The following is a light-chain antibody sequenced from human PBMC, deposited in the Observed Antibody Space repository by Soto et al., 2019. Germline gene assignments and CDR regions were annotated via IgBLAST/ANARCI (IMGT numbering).Light chain of an antibody. CDR2: DAS. V-gene: IGKV3-11*01. J-gene: IGKJ4*01. Sequence: EIVLTQSPATLSLSPGERATLSCRASQSVSTYLAWYQQKPGQAPRLLIYDASNRATGIPARFSGSGSGTDLTLTSSSLEPEDVAFYYWQQRRHWLTFGGGTKVEIK. CDR1: QSVSTY. CDR3: QQRRHWLT.